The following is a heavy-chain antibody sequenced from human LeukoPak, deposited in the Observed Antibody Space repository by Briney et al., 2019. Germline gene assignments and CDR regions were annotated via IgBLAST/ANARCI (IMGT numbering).Heavy chain of an antibody. V-gene: IGHV4-34*01. CDR2: INHSGST. CDR1: GGSFSGYY. J-gene: IGHJ4*02. Sequence: WETLSLTCAVYGGSFSGYYWSWIRQPPGKGLGWIGEINHSGSTNYNPSLKSRVTISVDTSKNQFSLKLSSVTAADTAVYYCARGVRFLEWLGYRFLDYWGQGTLVTVSS. D-gene: IGHD3-3*01. CDR3: ARGVRFLEWLGYRFLDY.